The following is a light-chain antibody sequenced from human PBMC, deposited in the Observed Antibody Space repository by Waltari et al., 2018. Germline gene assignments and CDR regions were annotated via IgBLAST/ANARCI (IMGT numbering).Light chain of an antibody. J-gene: IGKJ1*01. CDR2: GAS. Sequence: EIVLTQSPGTLSLSPGERATLSCRASQSVSNNYLAWYQQKPGQAPRLLIYGASSRATGIPDRFSGSGSGTDFTLTISRLEPEDFAVYYCQLYGSSPPWTFGQGTKVEVK. V-gene: IGKV3-20*01. CDR1: QSVSNNY. CDR3: QLYGSSPPWT.